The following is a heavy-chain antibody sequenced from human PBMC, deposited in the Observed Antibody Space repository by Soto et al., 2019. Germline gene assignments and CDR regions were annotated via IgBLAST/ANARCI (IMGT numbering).Heavy chain of an antibody. CDR2: IYYSGST. J-gene: IGHJ5*02. V-gene: IGHV4-31*03. CDR1: GGSISSGDYY. Sequence: QVQLQESGPGLVKPSQTLSLTCTVSGGSISSGDYYWSWIRQHPGKGLEWIGYIYYSGSTYYNPSLKIRVTISVDTSKNQFSLKLNSGTAADTAVYYCARWWSGSRQGFDPWGQGTLVTVSS. D-gene: IGHD3-3*01. CDR3: ARWWSGSRQGFDP.